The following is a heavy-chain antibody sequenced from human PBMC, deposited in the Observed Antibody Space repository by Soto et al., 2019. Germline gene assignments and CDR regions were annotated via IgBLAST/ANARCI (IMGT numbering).Heavy chain of an antibody. CDR3: ATQTQVTRNGEYFQH. CDR2: ISSSSIYI. V-gene: IGHV3-21*01. Sequence: GGSLRLSCAASGFTFSSYSMNWVRQAPGKGLEWVSSISSSSIYIYSADSVTGRFAISRDNAKNSLFLQMNSLRAEDTAAYYCATQTQVTRNGEYFQHWGQGALVTVSS. CDR1: GFTFSSYS. J-gene: IGHJ1*01. D-gene: IGHD2-15*01.